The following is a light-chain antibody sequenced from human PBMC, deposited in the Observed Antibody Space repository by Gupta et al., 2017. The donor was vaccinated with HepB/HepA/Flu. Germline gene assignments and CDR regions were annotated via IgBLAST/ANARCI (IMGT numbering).Light chain of an antibody. J-gene: IGLJ2*01. CDR1: TSNIGTNT. Sequence: QYVLAQPPSASGTPGQRVTISCSGRTSNIGTNTVTWYQQLPGAAPKLLIYSNNQRPSGVPDRFSASKSGTSASLAISGLQAEDEADYYCATWDDSRSGQVFGGGTKLTVL. CDR3: ATWDDSRSGQV. CDR2: SNN. V-gene: IGLV1-44*01.